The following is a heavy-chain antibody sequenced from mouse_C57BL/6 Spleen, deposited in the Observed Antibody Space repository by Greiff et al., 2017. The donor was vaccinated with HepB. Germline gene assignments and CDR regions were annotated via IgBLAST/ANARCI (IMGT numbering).Heavy chain of an antibody. CDR2: INPSTGGT. V-gene: IGHV1-42*01. J-gene: IGHJ3*01. D-gene: IGHD2-1*01. Sequence: EVQLQQSGPELVKPGASVKISCKASGYSFTGYYMNWVKQSPEKSLEWIGEINPSTGGTTYNQKFKAKATLTVDKSSSTAYMQLKSLTSEDSAVYYCARSGNGGCAYWGQGTLVTVSA. CDR3: ARSGNGGCAY. CDR1: GYSFTGYY.